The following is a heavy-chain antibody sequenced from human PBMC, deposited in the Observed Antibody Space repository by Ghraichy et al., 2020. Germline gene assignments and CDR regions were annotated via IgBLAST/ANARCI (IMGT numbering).Heavy chain of an antibody. CDR2: INSDGSST. Sequence: SCAASGFTFSSYWMHWVRQAPGKGLVWVSRINSDGSSTNYADSVKGRFTISRDNAKNTLYLQMNSLRADDTAVYYCARVYSSNYKGFDYWGQGTLVTVSS. D-gene: IGHD6-13*01. J-gene: IGHJ4*02. CDR3: ARVYSSNYKGFDY. V-gene: IGHV3-74*01. CDR1: GFTFSSYW.